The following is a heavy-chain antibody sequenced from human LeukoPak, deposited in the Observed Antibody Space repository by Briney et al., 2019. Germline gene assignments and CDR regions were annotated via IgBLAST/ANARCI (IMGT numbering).Heavy chain of an antibody. J-gene: IGHJ6*03. CDR1: GYTFTGYY. CDR3: ARGGRNLMVKKYYYYYMDV. Sequence: GASVKVSCKASGYTFTGYYMHWVRQAPGQGLEWMGWINPNSGGTNYAQKFQGRVTMTRDTSISTAYMELSRLRSDDTAVYYCARGGRNLMVKKYYYYYMDVWGKGTTVTVSS. D-gene: IGHD2-8*01. CDR2: INPNSGGT. V-gene: IGHV1-2*02.